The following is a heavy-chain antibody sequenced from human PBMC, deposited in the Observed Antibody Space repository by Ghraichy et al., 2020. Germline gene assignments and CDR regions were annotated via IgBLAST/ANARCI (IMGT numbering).Heavy chain of an antibody. J-gene: IGHJ4*02. Sequence: GALNISCAGSGLTFSAYAMNWVRQVPGQGLEWVSGISGPGGNTYYADSVRGRFTISRDNSKNTLYLQMNSLRAEDTAVYYCAKSLRRISVTGYYFDNWGQGSLVTVSS. CDR1: GLTFSAYA. CDR2: ISGPGGNT. D-gene: IGHD6-19*01. V-gene: IGHV3-23*01. CDR3: AKSLRRISVTGYYFDN.